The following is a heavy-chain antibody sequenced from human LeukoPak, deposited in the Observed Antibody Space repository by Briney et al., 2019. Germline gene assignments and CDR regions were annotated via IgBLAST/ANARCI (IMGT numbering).Heavy chain of an antibody. CDR3: ARAPAGRDGYNFNY. CDR2: IIPIFGTA. D-gene: IGHD5-24*01. V-gene: IGHV1-69*13. J-gene: IGHJ4*02. Sequence: SVKVSCKASGYTFTSYAISWVRQAPGQGLEWMGGIIPIFGTANYAQKFQGRVTITADESTSTADMELSSLRSEDTAVYYCARAPAGRDGYNFNYWGQGTLVTVSS. CDR1: GYTFTSYA.